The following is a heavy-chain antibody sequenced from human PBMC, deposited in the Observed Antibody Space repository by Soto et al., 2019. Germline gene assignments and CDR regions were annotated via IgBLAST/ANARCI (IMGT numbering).Heavy chain of an antibody. Sequence: GSGPTLVNPTQTLTLTCTFSGFSLSTSGMCLSWIRQPPGKALEWLALIDWDDDKYYSTSLKTRLTISKDTSKNQVVLTMTNMDPVDTATYYCARTEGRSGSLEFDYWGQGTLVTVSS. D-gene: IGHD1-26*01. CDR3: ARTEGRSGSLEFDY. V-gene: IGHV2-70*01. CDR2: IDWDDDK. CDR1: GFSLSTSGMC. J-gene: IGHJ4*02.